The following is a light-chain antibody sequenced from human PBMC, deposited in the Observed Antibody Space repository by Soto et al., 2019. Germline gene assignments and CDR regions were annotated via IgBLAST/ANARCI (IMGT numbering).Light chain of an antibody. CDR3: QQYNSYPWT. CDR2: GAS. Sequence: EIVLTQSPGTLSLSPGDRATLSCRASQSFISSYLAWYQQKPGQAPRLLIYGASTRASGFPDRFSGGGSGTDFTLTISRLEPEDFAVYYCQQYNSYPWTFGQGTKVDIK. V-gene: IGKV3-20*01. CDR1: QSFISSY. J-gene: IGKJ1*01.